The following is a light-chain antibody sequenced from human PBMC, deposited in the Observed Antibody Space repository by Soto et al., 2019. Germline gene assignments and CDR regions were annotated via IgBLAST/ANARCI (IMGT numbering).Light chain of an antibody. CDR1: QSVSSN. Sequence: EIVMTQSPATLSVSPWERASLSYRASQSVSSNLAWYQQKTGEAPRILIYGASTRDTGIPARFSGSGSGTEFTLTISSLQSEDFSVYYCQQYNNWPTTFGQGTKVDIK. CDR2: GAS. CDR3: QQYNNWPTT. V-gene: IGKV3-15*01. J-gene: IGKJ1*01.